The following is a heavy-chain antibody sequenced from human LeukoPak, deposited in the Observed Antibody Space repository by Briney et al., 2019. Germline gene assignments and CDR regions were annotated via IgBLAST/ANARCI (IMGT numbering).Heavy chain of an antibody. CDR2: ISGSGGRT. Sequence: PGGSLRLSCATSGFTSSSYAMSWVRQAPGKGLEWVSGISGSGGRTYYADSVKGRFTISRDNSKNTLYLQMNSLRADDTAVYYCARSSPGGIAAADYHFDYWGQGTLVTVSS. J-gene: IGHJ4*02. CDR1: GFTSSSYA. V-gene: IGHV3-23*01. D-gene: IGHD6-13*01. CDR3: ARSSPGGIAAADYHFDY.